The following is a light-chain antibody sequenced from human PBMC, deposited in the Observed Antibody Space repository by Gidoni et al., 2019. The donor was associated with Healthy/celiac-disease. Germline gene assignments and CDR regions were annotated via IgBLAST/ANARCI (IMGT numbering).Light chain of an antibody. CDR3: QQYGSSQWT. J-gene: IGKJ1*01. CDR2: GAS. Sequence: ELVLTQFPGTLSLSPGERATLSCRASQSVSSSYLAWYQQEPGQAPRLLIYGASGRATGIPDRFSGSGSGPDFPLTISRLEPEDFALYYCQQYGSSQWTFGQGTKVEIK. CDR1: QSVSSSY. V-gene: IGKV3-20*01.